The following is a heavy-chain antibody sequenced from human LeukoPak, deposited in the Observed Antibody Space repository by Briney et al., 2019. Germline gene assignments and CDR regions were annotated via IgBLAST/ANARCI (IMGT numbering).Heavy chain of an antibody. J-gene: IGHJ4*02. CDR1: GFTFSSYA. CDR2: ISYDGSNK. V-gene: IGHV3-30-3*01. CDR3: ARPPMYGSGSYFDY. D-gene: IGHD3-10*01. Sequence: GRSLRLSCAASGFTFSSYAMHWVRQAPGKGLEWVAVISYDGSNKYYADSVKGRFTISRDNSKNTLYLQMNSLRAEDTAVYYCARPPMYGSGSYFDYWGQGTLVTVSS.